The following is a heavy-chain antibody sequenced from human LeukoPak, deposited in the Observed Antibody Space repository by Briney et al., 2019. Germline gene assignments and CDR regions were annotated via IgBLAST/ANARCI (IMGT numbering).Heavy chain of an antibody. D-gene: IGHD3-3*01. V-gene: IGHV1-69*13. Sequence: SVKVSCKASGGTFSSYAISWVRQAPGQGLEWMGGIIPIFGTANYAQKFQGRVTITADESTSTAYMELSSLRSEDTAVYYCARDRVTIFGVARDYYYYGMDVWGQGTRSPSP. CDR1: GGTFSSYA. J-gene: IGHJ6*02. CDR2: IIPIFGTA. CDR3: ARDRVTIFGVARDYYYYGMDV.